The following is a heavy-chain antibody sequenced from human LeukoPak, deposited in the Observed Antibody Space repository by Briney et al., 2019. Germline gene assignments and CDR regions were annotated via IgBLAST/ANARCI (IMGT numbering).Heavy chain of an antibody. V-gene: IGHV4-4*07. Sequence: SETLSLTCTVSGGSISRYYWSWIRQPAGKGLEWIGRIYTSGSTNYNPSLKSRVTISVDTSKNQFSLKLSSVTAADTAVYYCARARGRGPSGYYNYWGQGTLVTVSS. CDR1: GGSISRYY. CDR3: ARARGRGPSGYYNY. CDR2: IYTSGST. D-gene: IGHD3-22*01. J-gene: IGHJ4*02.